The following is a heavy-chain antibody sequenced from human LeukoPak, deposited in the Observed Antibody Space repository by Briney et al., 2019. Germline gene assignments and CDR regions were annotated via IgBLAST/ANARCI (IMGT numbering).Heavy chain of an antibody. CDR3: ARDYSSGGYSYKYYYMDV. V-gene: IGHV4-59*01. J-gene: IGHJ6*03. Sequence: SETLSLTCTVSGGSISSYYWSWIRQPPGKGLEWIGYIYYSGSTNYNPSLKSRVTISVDTSKNQFSLKLSSVTAADTAVYYCARDYSSGGYSYKYYYMDVWGKGTTVTVSS. D-gene: IGHD5-18*01. CDR1: GGSISSYY. CDR2: IYYSGST.